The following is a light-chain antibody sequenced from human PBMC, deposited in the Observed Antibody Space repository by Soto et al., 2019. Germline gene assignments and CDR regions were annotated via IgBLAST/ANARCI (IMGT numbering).Light chain of an antibody. CDR3: LQDYNYPFT. V-gene: IGKV1-6*01. J-gene: IGKJ2*01. CDR2: GAS. Sequence: AVQMTQSPSSLSASVGDRVTITCRASQDIRKDLAWYQQKPGKAPQILIYGASTLQTGVASRFSGSGSATDFTLTISSLQPEDSAAYYCLQDYNYPFTFGQGTKV. CDR1: QDIRKD.